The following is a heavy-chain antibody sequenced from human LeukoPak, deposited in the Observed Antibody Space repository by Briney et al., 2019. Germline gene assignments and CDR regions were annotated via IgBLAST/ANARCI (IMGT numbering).Heavy chain of an antibody. CDR3: ARGSGRDQLWPDYYYYYMDV. Sequence: GASVKVSCKASGGTFSSYAISWVRQAPGQGLEWMGGIIPIFGTANYAQKFQGRVTITTDESTSTAYMELSSLRSEDTAVYYCARGSGRDQLWPDYYYYYMDVWGKGTTVTVSS. CDR1: GGTFSSYA. V-gene: IGHV1-69*05. D-gene: IGHD5-18*01. CDR2: IIPIFGTA. J-gene: IGHJ6*03.